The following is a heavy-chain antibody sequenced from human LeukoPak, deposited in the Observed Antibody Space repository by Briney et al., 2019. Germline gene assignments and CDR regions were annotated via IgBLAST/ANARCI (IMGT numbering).Heavy chain of an antibody. V-gene: IGHV4-34*01. J-gene: IGHJ4*02. CDR1: GFTLSSYE. D-gene: IGHD1-26*01. Sequence: PGGSLRLSCTASGFTLSSYEMSRIRQPPGKGLEWIGEINHSGSTNYNPSLKSRVTISVDTSKNQFSLKLSSVTAADTAVYYCARRSGSNDYWGQGTLVTVSS. CDR2: INHSGST. CDR3: ARRSGSNDY.